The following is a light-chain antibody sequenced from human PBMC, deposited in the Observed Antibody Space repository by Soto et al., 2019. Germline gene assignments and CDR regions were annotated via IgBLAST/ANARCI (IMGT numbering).Light chain of an antibody. J-gene: IGKJ1*01. V-gene: IGKV1-5*01. CDR3: QQYNSYSRT. CDR2: DTS. CDR1: QSLSGW. Sequence: DIQMTQSPSTLSASVGDRVTITCRASQSLSGWLAWYQQKPGKAPNLLIYDTSTLKSGVPSRFSGSGSGTDFTLTISILQPEDFATYYCQQYNSYSRTFGQGTKVEV.